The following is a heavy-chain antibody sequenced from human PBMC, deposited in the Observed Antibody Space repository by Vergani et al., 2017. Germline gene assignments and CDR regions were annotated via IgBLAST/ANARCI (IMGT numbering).Heavy chain of an antibody. V-gene: IGHV3-30-3*01. D-gene: IGHD6-19*01. Sequence: QVQLVESGGGVVQPGRSLRPSCAASGFTFSSYAMHWVRQAPGKGLEWVAVISYDGSNKYYADSVKGRFTISRDNSKNTLYLQMNSLRAEDTAVYYCARRAGGGCVSSFDYWGQGTLVTVSS. J-gene: IGHJ4*02. CDR2: ISYDGSNK. CDR3: ARRAGGGCVSSFDY. CDR1: GFTFSSYA.